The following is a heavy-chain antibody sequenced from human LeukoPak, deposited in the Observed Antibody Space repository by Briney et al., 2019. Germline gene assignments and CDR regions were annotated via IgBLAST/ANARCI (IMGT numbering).Heavy chain of an antibody. CDR2: IRYDGSNK. CDR3: ARAKPKNMVRGLIMRRESRYYFDY. J-gene: IGHJ4*02. V-gene: IGHV3-30*02. D-gene: IGHD3-10*01. CDR1: GFTFSSYG. Sequence: GGSLRLSCAASGFTFSSYGMHWVRQAPGKGLEWVAFIRYDGSNKYYADSMKGRFTISRDNSKNTLYLQMNSLRAEDTAVYYCARAKPKNMVRGLIMRRESRYYFDYWGQGTLVTVSS.